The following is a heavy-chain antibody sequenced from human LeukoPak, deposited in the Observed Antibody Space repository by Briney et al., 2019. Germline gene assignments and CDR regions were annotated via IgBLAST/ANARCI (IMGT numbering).Heavy chain of an antibody. V-gene: IGHV3-11*01. CDR2: ISSSGSTI. CDR3: ARDDDCSSTSCYPNWFDP. D-gene: IGHD2-2*01. CDR1: GFAFSDYY. Sequence: PGGSLRLSCAASGFAFSDYYMSWIRQAPGKRLEWVSYISSSGSTIYYADSVKGRFTISRDNAKNSLYLQMNSLRAEDTAVYYCARDDDCSSTSCYPNWFDPWGQGTLVTVSS. J-gene: IGHJ5*02.